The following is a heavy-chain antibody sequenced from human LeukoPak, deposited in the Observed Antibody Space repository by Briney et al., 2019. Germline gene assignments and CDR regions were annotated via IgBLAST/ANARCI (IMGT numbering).Heavy chain of an antibody. D-gene: IGHD2-15*01. J-gene: IGHJ4*02. V-gene: IGHV3-7*01. CDR2: IKRDGSEK. CDR3: ARDYCSGGTCYDRLDY. Sequence: GGSLRLSCAASGFSFSSYWMTWVRQAPGKGPEWVANIKRDGSEKHYLDSVEGRFTISRDNAESSLYLQMTSLRAEDTAVYYCARDYCSGGTCYDRLDYWGQGTLVTVSS. CDR1: GFSFSSYW.